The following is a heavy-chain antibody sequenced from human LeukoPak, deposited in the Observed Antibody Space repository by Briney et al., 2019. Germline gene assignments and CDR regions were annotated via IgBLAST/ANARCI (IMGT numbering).Heavy chain of an antibody. V-gene: IGHV3-30*02. D-gene: IGHD3-9*01. J-gene: IGHJ4*02. Sequence: DSVKGRFTISRDTSKNTLYLQMNSLRPEDTAVYYCAKGPYYNVLTGHPTRYPIDYWGQGTLVTVSS. CDR3: AKGPYYNVLTGHPTRYPIDY.